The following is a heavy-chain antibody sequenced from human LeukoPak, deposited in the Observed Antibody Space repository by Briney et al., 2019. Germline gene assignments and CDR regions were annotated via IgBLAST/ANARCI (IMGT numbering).Heavy chain of an antibody. Sequence: SETLSLTCTVSGGSISSRSYYWGWIRQPPGKGPDWIGSMSYSGTTYYNPSFNSRVTMSVDTSANQFSLRLSSVTAADTAVYYCARGVAYYDSSGYYGLDDYWGQGTLVTVSS. CDR3: ARGVAYYDSSGYYGLDDY. CDR1: GGSISSRSYY. CDR2: MSYSGTT. J-gene: IGHJ4*02. D-gene: IGHD3-22*01. V-gene: IGHV4-39*01.